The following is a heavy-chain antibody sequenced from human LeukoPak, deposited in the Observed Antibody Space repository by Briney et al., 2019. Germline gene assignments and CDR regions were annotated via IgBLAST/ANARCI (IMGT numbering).Heavy chain of an antibody. J-gene: IGHJ5*01. CDR1: VYSFTNYD. V-gene: IGHV1-8*03. CDR2: MNHNSGNT. D-gene: IGHD3-10*01. Sequence: ASVKVSCKASVYSFTNYDIKWVRQATGQGLEWRGWMNHNSGNTGYAQKLQGRVTIPKNTSISTAYMELGSLRSEYTAVYYCARGRTPGTYNWFDPWGQGTLVTVCS. CDR3: ARGRTPGTYNWFDP.